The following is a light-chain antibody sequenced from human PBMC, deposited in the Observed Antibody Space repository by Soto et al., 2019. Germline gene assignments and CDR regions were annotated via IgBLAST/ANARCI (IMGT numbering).Light chain of an antibody. CDR2: DVN. V-gene: IGLV2-11*01. CDR3: CSYAGTYAFYV. J-gene: IGLJ1*01. CDR1: SSDVGGYYY. Sequence: QSVLTQPRSVSGSPGQSVTISCTGTSSDVGGYYYVSWYQQHPGKAPKLMIYDVNKRPSGVPDRFSASKSGITASLTISGLQAEDEADYYCCSYAGTYAFYVFGTGTKVTAL.